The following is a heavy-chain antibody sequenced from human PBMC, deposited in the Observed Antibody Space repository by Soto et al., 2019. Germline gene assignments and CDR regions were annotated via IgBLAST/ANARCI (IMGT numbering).Heavy chain of an antibody. CDR3: GKQVFSDV. D-gene: IGHD2-21*01. CDR1: GGSISSSSYY. CDR2: IYYSGST. Sequence: SETLSLTCTVSGGSISSSSYYWGWIRQPPGKGLEWIGSIYYSGSTYYNPSLKSRVTISVDTSKNQFSLKLISVTAADTAVYYCGKQVFSDVWGQGTTVTVSS. V-gene: IGHV4-39*01. J-gene: IGHJ6*02.